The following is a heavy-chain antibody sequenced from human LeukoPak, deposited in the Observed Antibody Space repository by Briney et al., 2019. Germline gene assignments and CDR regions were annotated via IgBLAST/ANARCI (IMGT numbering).Heavy chain of an antibody. J-gene: IGHJ4*02. Sequence: ASVKVTCKASGYTSTSYDINWVRQPTAQGLEWVGWMNTNSGNTGYAQKFQGRVTMTTDTSTSTAYMELRSLRSDDTAVYYCARDGFRLGVVGCSGSSCYDYWGQGTLVTVSS. CDR3: ARDGFRLGVVGCSGSSCYDY. D-gene: IGHD2-15*01. CDR2: MNTNSGNT. CDR1: GYTSTSYD. V-gene: IGHV1-8*01.